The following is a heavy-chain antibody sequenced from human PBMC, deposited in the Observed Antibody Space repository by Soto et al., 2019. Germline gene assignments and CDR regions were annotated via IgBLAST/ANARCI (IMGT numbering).Heavy chain of an antibody. J-gene: IGHJ1*01. CDR2: IYHSGST. Sequence: SETLSLTCTVSGGSVSSGNDYWSWIRQPPGKGLEWIGYIYHSGSTNYNPSLKSRLTISGDTSKNQVSLKLTSVTAADTAVYYCARGGYYEYFRFWCQGTLVTVSS. V-gene: IGHV4-61*01. CDR3: ARGGYYEYFRF. CDR1: GGSVSSGNDY. D-gene: IGHD3-22*01.